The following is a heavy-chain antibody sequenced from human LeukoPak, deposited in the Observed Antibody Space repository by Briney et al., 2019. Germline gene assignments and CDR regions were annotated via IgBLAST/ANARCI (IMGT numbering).Heavy chain of an antibody. CDR1: GFTFSSYA. D-gene: IGHD4-17*01. Sequence: GGSLRLSCAASGFTFSSYAMSWVRQAPGKGMGWVSAISGSGGSTYYADSVKGRFTISRDNSKNTLYLQMNSLRAEDTAVYYCAKDKKDGDRRWYDYYYGMDVWGQGTTVTVSS. V-gene: IGHV3-23*01. CDR3: AKDKKDGDRRWYDYYYGMDV. J-gene: IGHJ6*02. CDR2: ISGSGGST.